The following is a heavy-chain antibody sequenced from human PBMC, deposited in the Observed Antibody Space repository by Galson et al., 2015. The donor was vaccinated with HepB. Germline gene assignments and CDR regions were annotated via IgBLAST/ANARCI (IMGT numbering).Heavy chain of an antibody. V-gene: IGHV4-4*07. CDR2: TYISGST. J-gene: IGHJ4*02. CDR1: GGSISSYY. D-gene: IGHD4-23*01. CDR3: AREEFAVTQYYFDY. Sequence: TLSLTCTVSGGSISSYYWSWIRQPAGKGLEWIGRTYISGSTNYNPSLKSRVTMSLDTSKNQFSLKLSSVSAADTAVYYCAREEFAVTQYYFDYWGQGTLVTVSS.